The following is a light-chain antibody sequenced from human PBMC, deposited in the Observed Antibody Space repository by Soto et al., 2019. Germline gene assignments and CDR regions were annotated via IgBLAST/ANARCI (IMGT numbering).Light chain of an antibody. Sequence: DIQMTQSPYSLSASVGDRVNITFPASQIISTYLNWYQQRAGLAPRLLIYAASSLQSGVPPRFSGSGSGTDFTLTISSLQTEDFATYFCKQTYSAPPTFGKGTKVDIK. CDR3: KQTYSAPPT. CDR1: QIISTY. CDR2: AAS. J-gene: IGKJ1*01. V-gene: IGKV1-39*01.